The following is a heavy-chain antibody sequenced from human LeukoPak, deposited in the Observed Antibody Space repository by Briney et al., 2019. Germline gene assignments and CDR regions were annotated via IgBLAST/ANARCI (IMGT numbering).Heavy chain of an antibody. V-gene: IGHV3-9*01. J-gene: IGHJ6*02. CDR2: ISWNSGGI. D-gene: IGHD2-2*01. CDR1: GFTFDDHA. CDR3: AKGCSSTSCPDGHYYGMDV. Sequence: GGSLRLSCAASGFTFDDHAMHWVRQAPGKGLEWVSGISWNSGGIAYADSVKGRFTISRDNAKNSLYLEMNSLRAEDTALYYCAKGCSSTSCPDGHYYGMDVWGQGTTVIVSS.